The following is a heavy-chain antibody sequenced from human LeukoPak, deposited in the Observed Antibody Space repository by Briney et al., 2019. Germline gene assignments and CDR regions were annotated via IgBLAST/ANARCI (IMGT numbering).Heavy chain of an antibody. CDR2: IYYSGST. D-gene: IGHD3-22*01. CDR1: GGSISSYY. V-gene: IGHV4-59*01. J-gene: IGHJ5*02. Sequence: PSETLSLTCTVSGGSISSYYWSWIRQPPGKGLEWIGYIYYSGSTNYNPSLKSRVIISVDTSKNQFSLKLSSVTAADTAVYYCARGLYYYDSSGYFNWFDPWGQGTLVTVSS. CDR3: ARGLYYYDSSGYFNWFDP.